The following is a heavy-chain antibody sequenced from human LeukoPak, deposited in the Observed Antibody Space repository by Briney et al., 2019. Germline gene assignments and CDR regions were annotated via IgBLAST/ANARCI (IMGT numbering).Heavy chain of an antibody. V-gene: IGHV4-59*01. Sequence: SETLSLTCTVSGGSISSYYWSWIRQPPGKGLEWIGYIYYSGSTNYNPSLKSRVTISVDTSKNQFSLKLSSVTAADTAVYYCARGPRYDFWSGYSNNWFDPWGQGTLVTVSP. CDR1: GGSISSYY. D-gene: IGHD3-3*01. CDR3: ARGPRYDFWSGYSNNWFDP. CDR2: IYYSGST. J-gene: IGHJ5*02.